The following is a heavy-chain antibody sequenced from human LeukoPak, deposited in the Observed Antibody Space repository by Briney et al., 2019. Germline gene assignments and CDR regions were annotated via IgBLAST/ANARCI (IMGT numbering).Heavy chain of an antibody. D-gene: IGHD1-26*01. V-gene: IGHV4-34*01. Sequence: SETLSLTCAVYGGSFSGYYWSWIRQPPGKGLEWIGEINHSVSTNYNPSLKSRVTISVDTSKNQFSLKLSSVTAADTAVYYCARDPLVGAITGFDYWGQGTLVTVSS. J-gene: IGHJ4*02. CDR1: GGSFSGYY. CDR3: ARDPLVGAITGFDY. CDR2: INHSVST.